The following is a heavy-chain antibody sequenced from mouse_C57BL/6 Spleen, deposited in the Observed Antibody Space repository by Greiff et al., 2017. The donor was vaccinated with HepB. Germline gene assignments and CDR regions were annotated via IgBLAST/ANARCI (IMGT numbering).Heavy chain of an antibody. Sequence: QVQLQQPGAELVKPGASVKLSCKASGYTFTSYWMHWVKQRPGRGLEWIGRIDPNSGGTKYNEKFKSKAILTVDKPSSTAYMQLSSLTSEDSAVYYCARRTTVVATEAMDYWGQGTSVTVSS. CDR2: IDPNSGGT. J-gene: IGHJ4*01. D-gene: IGHD1-1*01. CDR1: GYTFTSYW. V-gene: IGHV1-72*01. CDR3: ARRTTVVATEAMDY.